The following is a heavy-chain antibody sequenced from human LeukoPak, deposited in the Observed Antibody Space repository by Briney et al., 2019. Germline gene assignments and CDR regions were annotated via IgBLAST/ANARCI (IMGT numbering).Heavy chain of an antibody. CDR2: IIPIFGTA. CDR1: GGTFSSYA. D-gene: IGHD3-22*01. J-gene: IGHJ6*02. V-gene: IGHV1-69*13. CDR3: ARPAQSYYDSSGSYGGPYYYYGMDV. Sequence: ASVKVSCKASGGTFSSYAISWVRQAPGQGLEWMGGIIPIFGTANYAQKFQGRVTITADESTSTAYMELSSLRSEETAVYYCARPAQSYYDSSGSYGGPYYYYGMDVWGQGTTVTVSS.